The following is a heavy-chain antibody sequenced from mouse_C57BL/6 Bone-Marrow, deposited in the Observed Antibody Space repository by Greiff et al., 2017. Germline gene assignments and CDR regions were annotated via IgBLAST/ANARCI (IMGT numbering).Heavy chain of an antibody. V-gene: IGHV1-64*01. D-gene: IGHD2-4*01. CDR3: ARRRIYDDYDDAMDY. CDR2: IHPNSGST. J-gene: IGHJ4*01. Sequence: QVQLQQPGAELVKPGASVKLSCKASGYTFTSYWMHWVKQRPGQGLEWIGMIHPNSGSTNYNEKFKSKATLTVDKSSSTAYMQLSSLTSEDSAVYYCARRRIYDDYDDAMDYWVQGTSVTVSS. CDR1: GYTFTSYW.